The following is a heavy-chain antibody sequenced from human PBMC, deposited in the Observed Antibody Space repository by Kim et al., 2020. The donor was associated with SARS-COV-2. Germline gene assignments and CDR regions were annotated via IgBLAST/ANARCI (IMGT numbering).Heavy chain of an antibody. D-gene: IGHD5-12*01. Sequence: ASVKVSCKASGYSFTRYAMNWLRQAPGQGLEWMGWINTNTGNPTYAQGFTGQFVFSLDTSVSTAYLQISSLKAEDTAVYYCATRGDGYNWGFDYWGQGTLVTVSS. CDR1: GYSFTRYA. CDR2: INTNTGNP. J-gene: IGHJ4*02. CDR3: ATRGDGYNWGFDY. V-gene: IGHV7-4-1*02.